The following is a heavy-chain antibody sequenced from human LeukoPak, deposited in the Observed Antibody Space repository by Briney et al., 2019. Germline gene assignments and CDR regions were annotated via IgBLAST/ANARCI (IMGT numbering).Heavy chain of an antibody. D-gene: IGHD3-22*01. CDR2: INPSGGST. J-gene: IGHJ4*02. CDR1: GYTFTSYY. Sequence: ASVKVSCKASGYTFTSYYMHWVRQAPGQGLEWMGIINPSGGSTSYAQKFQGRVTMTRDTSTSTVYMEPSSLRSEDTAVYYCARHDYDSSGYYYFDYWGQGTLVTVSS. V-gene: IGHV1-46*01. CDR3: ARHDYDSSGYYYFDY.